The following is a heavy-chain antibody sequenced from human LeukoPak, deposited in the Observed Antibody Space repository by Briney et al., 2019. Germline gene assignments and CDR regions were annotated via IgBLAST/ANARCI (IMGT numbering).Heavy chain of an antibody. CDR2: INEDGGTT. Sequence: GGSLRLSCVGSGFTFRTYWMRWVRQAPGKGLEWVSNINEDGGTTNYAASVEGRFTISRDNARDTLFLQMNSLRAEDTALYYCARDLRGNRDYWGQGTLVTVSS. CDR1: GFTFRTYW. J-gene: IGHJ4*02. D-gene: IGHD4-23*01. CDR3: ARDLRGNRDY. V-gene: IGHV3-74*01.